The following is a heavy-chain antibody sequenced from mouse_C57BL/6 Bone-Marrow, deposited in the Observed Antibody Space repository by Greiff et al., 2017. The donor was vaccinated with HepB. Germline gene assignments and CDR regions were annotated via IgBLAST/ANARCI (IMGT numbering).Heavy chain of an antibody. V-gene: IGHV3-6*01. CDR1: GYSITSGYY. Sequence: EVKLEESGPGLVKPSQSLSLTCSVTGYSITSGYYWNWIRQFPGNKLEWMGYISYDGSNNYKPSPKNRISITRDTSKNQFFLKLNSVTTEDTATYYCAREGYDYGISYSAAWFAYWGQGTLVTVSA. CDR3: AREGYDYGISYSAAWFAY. D-gene: IGHD1-1*01. J-gene: IGHJ3*01. CDR2: ISYDGSN.